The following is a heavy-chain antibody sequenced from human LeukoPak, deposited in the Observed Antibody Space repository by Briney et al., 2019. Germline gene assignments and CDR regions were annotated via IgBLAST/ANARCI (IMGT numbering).Heavy chain of an antibody. J-gene: IGHJ5*02. CDR2: IQYDGSKK. Sequence: GGSLRLSCVASGFTFSSNGMHWVRQAPGKGLEWVTFIQYDGSKKYYADSVKGRFTIPRDNSKNTLYLEMNSLRAEDTALYYCARAGLRNWFDPWGQGTLVTVSS. CDR3: ARAGLRNWFDP. V-gene: IGHV3-30*02. CDR1: GFTFSSNG. D-gene: IGHD4-17*01.